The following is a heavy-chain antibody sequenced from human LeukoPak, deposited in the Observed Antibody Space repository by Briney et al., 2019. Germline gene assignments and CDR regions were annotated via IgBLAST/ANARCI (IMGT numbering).Heavy chain of an antibody. CDR3: ARDASTTVTTLYYYYYYMGV. Sequence: PGGSLRLSCAASGFTFSSYWMSWVRQAPGKGLEWVANIKQDGSEKYYVDSVKGRFTISRDNAKNSLYLQMNSLRAEDTAVYYCARDASTTVTTLYYYYYYMGVWGKGTTVTVSS. CDR2: IKQDGSEK. J-gene: IGHJ6*03. CDR1: GFTFSSYW. D-gene: IGHD4-11*01. V-gene: IGHV3-7*01.